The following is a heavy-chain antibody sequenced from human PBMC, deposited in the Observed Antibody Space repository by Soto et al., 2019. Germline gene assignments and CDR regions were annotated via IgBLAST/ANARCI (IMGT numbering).Heavy chain of an antibody. CDR3: ARDYDSSGYPRYYFDY. CDR1: GFSFSNYW. Sequence: GGSLRLSCAASGFSFSNYWMHWIRQVPGKGLVWVSRINGDGDYTNYADSVKGRFTISRDNAKNTLHLQMNSLRAEDTAVYYCARDYDSSGYPRYYFDYWGQGTLVTVSS. D-gene: IGHD3-22*01. CDR2: INGDGDYT. V-gene: IGHV3-74*01. J-gene: IGHJ4*02.